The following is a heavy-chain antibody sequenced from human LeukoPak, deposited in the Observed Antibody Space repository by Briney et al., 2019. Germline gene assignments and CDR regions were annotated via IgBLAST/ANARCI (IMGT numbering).Heavy chain of an antibody. D-gene: IGHD1-26*01. CDR3: AQKVHGIYRFDY. V-gene: IGHV3-33*06. J-gene: IGHJ4*02. CDR2: IWYDGSNK. Sequence: GGSLRLSCAAAGFTFSTYGMHWVRQAPGKGLEWVAVIWYDGSNKYYADSVKGRFTISRDNSKNTLYLQMNSLRGEDTAIYYCAQKVHGIYRFDYWGQGTRVAVSS. CDR1: GFTFSTYG.